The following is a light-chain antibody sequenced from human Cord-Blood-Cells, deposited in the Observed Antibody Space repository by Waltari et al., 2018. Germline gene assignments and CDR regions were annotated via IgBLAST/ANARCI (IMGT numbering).Light chain of an antibody. CDR3: SSYAGSNNFVV. Sequence: QSALTQPPSASGSPGQSVTISCTGTSSDVGGYNYVSWYQQNPGKAPKPMVYEVSKRPSGVPDRFSGSKSCNTASLTVSWLQAENEADYYCSSYAGSNNFVVFGGGTKLTVL. J-gene: IGLJ2*01. V-gene: IGLV2-8*01. CDR1: SSDVGGYNY. CDR2: EVS.